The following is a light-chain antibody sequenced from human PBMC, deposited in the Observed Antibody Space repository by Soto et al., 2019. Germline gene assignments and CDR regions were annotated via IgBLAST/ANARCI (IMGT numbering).Light chain of an antibody. V-gene: IGLV1-40*01. CDR3: QSYDSSLSGYV. J-gene: IGLJ1*01. CDR2: GNS. CDR1: SSNIGAGYD. Sequence: QSLLTQPPSMSGPPGQRVTISGTGSSSNIGAGYDVHWYQQLPGTASKLLIYGNSNRPSGVPDRFSGSKSGTSASLAITGLQAEDEADYYCQSYDSSLSGYVFGTGPKVTVL.